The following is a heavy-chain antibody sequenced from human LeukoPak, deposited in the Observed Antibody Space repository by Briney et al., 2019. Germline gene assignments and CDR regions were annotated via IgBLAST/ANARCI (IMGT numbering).Heavy chain of an antibody. CDR1: GYTFTGYY. V-gene: IGHV1-2*02. CDR2: INPNSGGT. Sequence: ASVKVSCKASGYTFTGYYMHWVRQAPGQGFEWMGWINPNSGGTNYAQKFQGRVTMTRDTSISTAYMELSRLRSDDTAVYYCARAYAPDDYADYWGQGTLVTVSS. D-gene: IGHD3-16*01. J-gene: IGHJ4*02. CDR3: ARAYAPDDYADY.